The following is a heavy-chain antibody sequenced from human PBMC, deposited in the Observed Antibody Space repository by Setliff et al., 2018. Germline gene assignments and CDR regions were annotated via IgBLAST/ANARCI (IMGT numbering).Heavy chain of an antibody. CDR2: ISSGSSTI. D-gene: IGHD6-19*01. J-gene: IGHJ4*02. CDR3: ARVRSNGWEEPDY. Sequence: GGSLRLSCAASGFSSGDFAMTWVRQAPGKGLEWLAKISSGSSTIYYADSVKGRFTISRDNAQNSLYLQMNNLRAEDTAVYFCARVRSNGWEEPDYWGQGTLVTVSS. V-gene: IGHV3-48*01. CDR1: GFSSGDFA.